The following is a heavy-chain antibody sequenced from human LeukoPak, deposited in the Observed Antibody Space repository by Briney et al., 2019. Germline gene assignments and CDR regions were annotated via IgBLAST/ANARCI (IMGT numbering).Heavy chain of an antibody. CDR3: ARIVGLVSDY. D-gene: IGHD1-26*01. CDR1: GDSVSSNSAA. CDR2: TYYRSKWHN. Sequence: SQTLSLTCAISGDSVSSNSAAWNWIRQSPARGLEWLGRTYYRSKWHNDYAPSVKSRITINPDTSKNQFSLQVKSVTPEDTAVYYCARIVGLVSDYWGQGTLVTVSS. V-gene: IGHV6-1*01. J-gene: IGHJ4*02.